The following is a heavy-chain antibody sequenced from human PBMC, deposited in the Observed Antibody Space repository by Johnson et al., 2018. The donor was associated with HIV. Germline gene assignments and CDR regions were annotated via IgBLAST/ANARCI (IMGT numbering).Heavy chain of an antibody. D-gene: IGHD6-19*01. CDR2: ICSGGST. CDR1: GFTVSSNY. J-gene: IGHJ3*02. CDR3: ARAGAVGFDAFDI. V-gene: IGHV3-66*03. Sequence: VQLVESGGGLIQPGGSLRLSCAASGFTVSSNYMSWVRQAPGKGLEWVSVICSGGSTYYADSVKGRFTISRDNSKNTLYLQMNSLRAEDTAVYYCARAGAVGFDAFDIWGQGTMVTVSS.